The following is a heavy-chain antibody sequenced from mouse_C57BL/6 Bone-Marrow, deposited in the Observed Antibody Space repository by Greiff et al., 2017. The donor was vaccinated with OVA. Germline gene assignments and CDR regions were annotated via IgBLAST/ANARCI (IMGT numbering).Heavy chain of an antibody. Sequence: EVMLVESGGGLVQPGGSLSLSCAASGFTFTDYYMSWVRQPPGKALEWLGFIRNKANGYTTEYSASVKGRFTISRDKSQSILYLQMNALRAEDSATYYCARSYYPFAYWGQGTLVTVAA. V-gene: IGHV7-3*01. J-gene: IGHJ3*01. CDR1: GFTFTDYY. D-gene: IGHD2-10*01. CDR3: ARSYYPFAY. CDR2: IRNKANGYTT.